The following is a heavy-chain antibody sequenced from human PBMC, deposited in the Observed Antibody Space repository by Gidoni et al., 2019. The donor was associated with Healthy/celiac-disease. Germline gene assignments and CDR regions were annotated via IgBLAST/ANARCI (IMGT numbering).Heavy chain of an antibody. CDR1: GGSFSGYY. J-gene: IGHJ5*02. Sequence: QVQLQQWGAGLLKPSETLSRTCAVYGGSFSGYYWSWIRQTPGKGLEWIGEINHSGSTNYNPSLKSRVTIAVDTSKTQFSLKLSSVTAADTAVYYCARGPMVRGVNPRYGWFDPWGQGTLVTVSS. CDR3: ARGPMVRGVNPRYGWFDP. CDR2: INHSGST. V-gene: IGHV4-34*01. D-gene: IGHD3-10*01.